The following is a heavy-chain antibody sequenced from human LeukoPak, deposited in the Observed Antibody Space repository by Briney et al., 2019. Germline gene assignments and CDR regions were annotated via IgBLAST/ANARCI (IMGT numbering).Heavy chain of an antibody. CDR2: INWNGGST. J-gene: IGHJ1*01. CDR1: GFTFDDYG. V-gene: IGHV3-20*04. D-gene: IGHD6-19*01. CDR3: ARVEYSSGWYEYFQH. Sequence: GGSLRLSCAASGFTFDDYGMSWVRPAPGKGREWVSGINWNGGSTGYADSVKGRFTISRDNAKNSLYLQIHSLRAEDTALYYCARVEYSSGWYEYFQHWGQGTLVTVSS.